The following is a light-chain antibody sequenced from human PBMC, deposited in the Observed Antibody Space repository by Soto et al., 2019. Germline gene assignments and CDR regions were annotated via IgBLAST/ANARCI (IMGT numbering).Light chain of an antibody. V-gene: IGKV1-5*01. CDR3: KQYDSFSVT. CDR1: ETISSW. J-gene: IGKJ5*01. Sequence: DIQMTQSPSTLSASVGDRVTITCRASETISSWLAWYQQKEGKAPKLLMYDAYTLESGVQSRFSGSGSGTEFRLTISTMQPDDFATYYCKQYDSFSVTFGQGTRLEIK. CDR2: DAY.